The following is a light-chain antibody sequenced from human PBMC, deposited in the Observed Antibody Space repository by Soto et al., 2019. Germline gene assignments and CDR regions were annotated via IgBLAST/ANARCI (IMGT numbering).Light chain of an antibody. V-gene: IGKV1-5*01. CDR3: QQYNSYSST. CDR2: DAS. Sequence: DIQMTQSPSTLSASVGYRLTITCRASQSISSWLAWYQQKPGKAPKLLIYDASSLESGVPSRFSGSGSGTEFTLTLSSLQPDDFATYYCQQYNSYSSTFGGGTKVEIK. CDR1: QSISSW. J-gene: IGKJ4*01.